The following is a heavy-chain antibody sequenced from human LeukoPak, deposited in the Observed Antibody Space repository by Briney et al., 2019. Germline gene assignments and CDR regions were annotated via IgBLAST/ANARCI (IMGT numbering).Heavy chain of an antibody. CDR1: GFTFGAST. D-gene: IGHD5-18*01. CDR2: IRNKANSYAT. CDR3: TRVYSYGYDY. Sequence: GGSLRLSCAASGFTFGASTMHWVRQASGKGLEWVGHIRNKANSYATAYAAPVKGRFTISRDDLKTTAYLRMNSLKTEDTAVYYCTRVYSYGYDYWGQGTLVTVSS. J-gene: IGHJ4*02. V-gene: IGHV3-73*01.